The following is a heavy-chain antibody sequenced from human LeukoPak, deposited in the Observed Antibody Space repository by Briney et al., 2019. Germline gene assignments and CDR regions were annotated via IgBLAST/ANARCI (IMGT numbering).Heavy chain of an antibody. CDR1: GFTFTSYA. D-gene: IGHD3-10*01. J-gene: IGHJ4*02. CDR2: INGSGVNT. CDR3: VKVRVGSGADLYYFHY. V-gene: IGHV3-23*01. Sequence: GGSLRLSCTASGFTFTSYAMTWVRQAPGKRLEWISAINGSGVNTYYADSAKGRFTISRDNSKNTLYLQMNRLRVEDTAVYYCVKVRVGSGADLYYFHYWGQGTLVTVSS.